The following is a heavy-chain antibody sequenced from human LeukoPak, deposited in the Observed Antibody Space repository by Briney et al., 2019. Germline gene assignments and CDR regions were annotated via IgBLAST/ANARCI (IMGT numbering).Heavy chain of an antibody. Sequence: GASVKVSCKASGYTFTSYDINWVRQAPGQGLEWMGWINPNSGGTNYAQKFQGWVTMTRDTSISTAYMELSRLRSDDTAVYYCARGLRNCSSTSCYGANWFDPWGQGTLVTVSS. CDR2: INPNSGGT. CDR3: ARGLRNCSSTSCYGANWFDP. V-gene: IGHV1-2*04. D-gene: IGHD2-2*01. CDR1: GYTFTSYD. J-gene: IGHJ5*02.